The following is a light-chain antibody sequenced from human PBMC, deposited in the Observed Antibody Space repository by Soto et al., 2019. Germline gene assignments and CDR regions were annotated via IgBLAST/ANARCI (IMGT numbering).Light chain of an antibody. V-gene: IGLV2-14*03. CDR1: SSDVANYNY. CDR2: DIS. J-gene: IGLJ2*01. CDR3: SSYTTSSTLR. Sequence: QSVLSQPASVSGSPGLSITISCTGTSSDVANYNYVSWYQQHPGKAPKLMIYDISNRPSGVSNRFSGSKSGDTASLTISGLQDEDEADYYCSSYTTSSTLRFGGGTKLTVL.